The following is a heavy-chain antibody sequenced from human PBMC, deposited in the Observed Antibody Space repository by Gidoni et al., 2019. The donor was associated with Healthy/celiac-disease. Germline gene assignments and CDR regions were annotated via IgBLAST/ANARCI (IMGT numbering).Heavy chain of an antibody. Sequence: VQLVESGGGLVQPGRSLRLSCTASGFPFGYYAMRWFRQAPGKGLEWVCFIRSKSDGGTTEYAASVKGRFTISRDDSKSIAYLQMNSLKTEDTAVYYFTRPYLNAFDIWGQGTMVTVSS. CDR3: TRPYLNAFDI. CDR2: IRSKSDGGTT. V-gene: IGHV3-49*03. CDR1: GFPFGYYA. J-gene: IGHJ3*02.